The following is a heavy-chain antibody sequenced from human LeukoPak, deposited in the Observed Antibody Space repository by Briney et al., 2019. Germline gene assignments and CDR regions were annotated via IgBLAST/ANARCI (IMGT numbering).Heavy chain of an antibody. D-gene: IGHD4-17*01. Sequence: PLGSLRLSCAASGLTFRSYAMSWVRQAPGQGREWVSVISGSGGPTYYADSVKGRFTISKDNSKTTLYMQMNSLSAEDTAVYYCAKAQSGYSDLEYWGQGTLVSIFS. CDR2: ISGSGGPT. J-gene: IGHJ4*02. V-gene: IGHV3-23*01. CDR3: AKAQSGYSDLEY. CDR1: GLTFRSYA.